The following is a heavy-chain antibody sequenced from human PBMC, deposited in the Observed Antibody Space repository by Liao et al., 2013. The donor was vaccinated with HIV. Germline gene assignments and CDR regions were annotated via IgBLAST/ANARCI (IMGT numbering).Heavy chain of an antibody. D-gene: IGHD6-13*01. CDR1: GGSMNSRFHF. CDR2: MYYSGNT. Sequence: QLQLQESGPGLVKPSETLSLTCTVSGGSMNSRFHFWSWIRQPPGKGLEWIGGMYYSGNTYYNPSLKSRVTISVDTPKNQFSLKVRSVTAADTAVYYCAREGSAAGIGYWGQGTLVTVSS. J-gene: IGHJ4*02. CDR3: AREGSAAGIGY. V-gene: IGHV4-39*07.